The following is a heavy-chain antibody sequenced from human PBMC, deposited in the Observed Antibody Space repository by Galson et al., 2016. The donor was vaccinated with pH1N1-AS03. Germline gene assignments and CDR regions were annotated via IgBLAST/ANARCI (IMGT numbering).Heavy chain of an antibody. CDR2: VSSDGSRT. J-gene: IGHJ3*01. D-gene: IGHD3-22*01. CDR3: AREGRASESDGYYRPLDL. Sequence: SLRLSCAASAFSFSRHWMHWVRQAPGKGLVWVSRVSSDGSRTTYTDSVKGRFSISRDNAQNMLYLELNSLRDEDTALYFCAREGRASESDGYYRPLDLWGQGAMVTVSS. CDR1: AFSFSRHW. V-gene: IGHV3-74*03.